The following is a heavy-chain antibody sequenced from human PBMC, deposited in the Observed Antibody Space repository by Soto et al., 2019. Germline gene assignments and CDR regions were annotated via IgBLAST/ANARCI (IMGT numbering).Heavy chain of an antibody. J-gene: IGHJ3*01. CDR3: ARGHDFGGNSDAFDV. Sequence: QVQLVQSGAEVKKPGSSVKVSCKASGGSFRREAINWVRQAPGQGPEWMGGILPIFGTADYAQKFQGRVKITAAVSTTTAYMELSSVRFEDTAVYYCARGHDFGGNSDAFDVWGQGTMVTVSS. D-gene: IGHD2-15*01. V-gene: IGHV1-69*12. CDR2: ILPIFGTA. CDR1: GGSFRREA.